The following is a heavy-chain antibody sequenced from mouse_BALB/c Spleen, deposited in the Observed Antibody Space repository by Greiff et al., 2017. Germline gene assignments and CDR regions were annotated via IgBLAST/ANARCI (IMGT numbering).Heavy chain of an antibody. Sequence: QVQLQQSGPGILQPSQTLSLTCSFSGFSLSTSGMGVSWIRQPSGKGLEWLAHIYWDDDKRYNPSLKSRLTISKDTSSNQVFLKITSVDTADTATYYCARRRSYYGNYKVSMDYWGQGTSVTVSS. V-gene: IGHV8-12*01. CDR2: IYWDDDK. CDR3: ARRRSYYGNYKVSMDY. D-gene: IGHD2-10*01. CDR1: GFSLSTSGMG. J-gene: IGHJ4*01.